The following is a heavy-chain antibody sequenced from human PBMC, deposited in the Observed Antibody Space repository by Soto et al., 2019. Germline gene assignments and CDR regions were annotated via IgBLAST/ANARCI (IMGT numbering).Heavy chain of an antibody. D-gene: IGHD6-19*01. Sequence: SVKVSCKASGGSFSSYAISWVRQAPGQGLEWMGGIIPIFGSPNYAQTFQGRVTISADKSTSTAYMELRSLRSEDTAMYYCESPGYMSGWYXGIWGQGTMVTVSS. CDR3: ESPGYMSGWYXGI. CDR1: GGSFSSYA. V-gene: IGHV1-69*06. CDR2: IIPIFGSP. J-gene: IGHJ3*02.